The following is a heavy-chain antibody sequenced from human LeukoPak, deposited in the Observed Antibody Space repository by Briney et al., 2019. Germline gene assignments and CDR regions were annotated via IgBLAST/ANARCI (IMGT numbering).Heavy chain of an antibody. V-gene: IGHV4-31*03. CDR1: GGSISSGGYY. D-gene: IGHD3-10*01. CDR2: IYDSTST. Sequence: SETLSLTCTVSGGSISSGGYYWSWIRQHPGKGLEWIGYIYDSTSTYYNPYLKSRVTISVDTSKNQFSLKLSSVTAADTAVYYCARTTMVRGVIIALEYNWFDPWGQGTLVTVSS. CDR3: ARTTMVRGVIIALEYNWFDP. J-gene: IGHJ5*02.